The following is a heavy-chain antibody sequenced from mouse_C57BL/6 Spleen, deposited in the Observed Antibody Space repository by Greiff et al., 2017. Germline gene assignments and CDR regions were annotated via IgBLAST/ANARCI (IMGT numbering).Heavy chain of an antibody. CDR1: GYSITSGYY. V-gene: IGHV3-6*01. D-gene: IGHD2-1*01. CDR2: ISYDGSN. CDR3: ARFYYGNWYFDV. Sequence: ESGPGLVKPSQSLSLTCSVTGYSITSGYYWNWIRQFPGNKLEWMGYISYDGSNNYNPSLKNRISITRDTSKNQFFLKLNSVTTEDTATXYCARFYYGNWYFDVWGTGTTVTVSS. J-gene: IGHJ1*03.